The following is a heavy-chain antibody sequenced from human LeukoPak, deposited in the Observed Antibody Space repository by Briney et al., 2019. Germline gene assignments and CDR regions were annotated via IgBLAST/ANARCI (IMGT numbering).Heavy chain of an antibody. D-gene: IGHD1-26*01. CDR3: ARSGSYVIGLFDY. V-gene: IGHV3-21*01. CDR1: GNTFSRDG. J-gene: IGHJ4*02. CDR2: ISSSSSYI. Sequence: GRSLRLSCAASGNTFSRDGMNWVRQAPGKGLEWVSSISSSSSYIYYADSVKGRFTISRDNAKNSLYLQMNSLRAEDTAVYYCARSGSYVIGLFDYWGQGTLVTVSS.